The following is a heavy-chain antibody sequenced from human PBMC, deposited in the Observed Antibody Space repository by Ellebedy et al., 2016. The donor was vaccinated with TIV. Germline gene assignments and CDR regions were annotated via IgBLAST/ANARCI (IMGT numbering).Heavy chain of an antibody. D-gene: IGHD3/OR15-3a*01. CDR3: SRDLNWEAWFDP. Sequence: GESLKISCAASGFTFSGYAMSWVRQAPGKGLEWVGFIRSKAYGGTTEYAASVKGRFTISRDDSKSIAYLQMNSLKSEDTAVYYCSRDLNWEAWFDPWGQGTLVTVSS. CDR1: GFTFSGYA. V-gene: IGHV3-49*04. CDR2: IRSKAYGGTT. J-gene: IGHJ5*02.